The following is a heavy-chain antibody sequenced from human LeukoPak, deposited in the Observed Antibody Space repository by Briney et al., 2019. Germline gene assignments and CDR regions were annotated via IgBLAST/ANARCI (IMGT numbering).Heavy chain of an antibody. CDR3: ARAPRYSGSYYLDY. Sequence: PGGSLRLSCAASGFTFSSYWMHWVPQAAGKGLVWVSRINSDGSSTSYADSVKGRFTISRDNAKNTLYLQMNSLRAEDAAVYYCARAPRYSGSYYLDYWGQGTLVTVSS. D-gene: IGHD1-26*01. J-gene: IGHJ4*02. CDR2: INSDGSST. CDR1: GFTFSSYW. V-gene: IGHV3-74*01.